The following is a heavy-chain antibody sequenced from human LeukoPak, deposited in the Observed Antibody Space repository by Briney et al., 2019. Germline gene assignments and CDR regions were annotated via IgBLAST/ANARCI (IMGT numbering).Heavy chain of an antibody. Sequence: SETLSLTCTVSGGSISSGSYYWSWIRQPAGKGLEWIGRIYTSGSTNYNPSLKSRVTISVDTSKNQFSLKLSSVTAADTAVYYCAREKIFGVVIDYWGQGTLVTVSS. CDR2: IYTSGST. CDR1: GGSISSGSYY. CDR3: AREKIFGVVIDY. D-gene: IGHD3-3*01. V-gene: IGHV4-61*02. J-gene: IGHJ4*02.